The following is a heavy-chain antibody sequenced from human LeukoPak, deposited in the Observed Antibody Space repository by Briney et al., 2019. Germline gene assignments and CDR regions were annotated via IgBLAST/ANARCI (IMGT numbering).Heavy chain of an antibody. CDR1: GGSFSGYY. Sequence: SETLSLTCAVYGGSFSGYYWSWIRQPPGKGLEWSGEINHSGSTNYNPSLKSRVTISVDTSKNQFSLKLSSVAAADTAVYYCAGASVVPAAIPRAFDIWGQGTMVTVSS. J-gene: IGHJ3*02. V-gene: IGHV4-34*01. CDR3: AGASVVPAAIPRAFDI. CDR2: INHSGST. D-gene: IGHD2-2*02.